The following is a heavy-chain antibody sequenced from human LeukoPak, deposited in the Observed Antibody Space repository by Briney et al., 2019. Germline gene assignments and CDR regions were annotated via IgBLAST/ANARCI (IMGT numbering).Heavy chain of an antibody. D-gene: IGHD1-14*01. J-gene: IGHJ4*02. CDR2: ISSSGSI. CDR1: GGSIGYNY. V-gene: IGHV4-59*13. CDR3: AGYDHTNYLAY. Sequence: SETLSLTCTVSGGSIGYNYWNWIRQSPERGLEWIGYISSSGSIDYTPSLRSRVTMSLDTSKNHLSLNPRSVSAADTAIYYCAGYDHTNYLAYWGQGILVTVSS.